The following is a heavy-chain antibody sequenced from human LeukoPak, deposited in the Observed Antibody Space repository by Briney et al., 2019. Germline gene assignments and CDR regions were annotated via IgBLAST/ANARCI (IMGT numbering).Heavy chain of an antibody. CDR1: GFTFSSYW. CDR2: IKQDGSEK. V-gene: IGHV3-7*01. CDR3: ARDWADYVWGSYRPVYFDY. D-gene: IGHD3-16*02. Sequence: GGSLRLSCAASGFTFSSYWMSWVRQAPGKGLEWVANIKQDGSEKYYVDSVKSRFTISRDNAKNSLYLQMNSLRAEDTAVYYCARDWADYVWGSYRPVYFDYWGQGTLVTVSS. J-gene: IGHJ4*02.